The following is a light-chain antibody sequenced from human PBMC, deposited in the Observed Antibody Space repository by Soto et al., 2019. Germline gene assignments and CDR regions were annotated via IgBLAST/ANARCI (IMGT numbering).Light chain of an antibody. CDR1: SSDVGSYTY. CDR3: SSYTISSTYV. V-gene: IGLV2-14*01. J-gene: IGLJ1*01. Sequence: QSALTQPASVSGSPGQSIAISCTGTSSDVGSYTYVSWYQQHPGKAPKLMIFDVSNRPSGVSDRVSGSKSGNTASLTISGLQADDEADYYCSSYTISSTYVFGTGTKVTVL. CDR2: DVS.